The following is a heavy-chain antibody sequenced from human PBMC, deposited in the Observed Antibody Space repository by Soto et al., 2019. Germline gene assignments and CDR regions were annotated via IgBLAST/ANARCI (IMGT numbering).Heavy chain of an antibody. CDR3: ARDGAFYTVTTRDGFDY. J-gene: IGHJ4*02. Sequence: QVQLVQSGAEVKKPGASVKVSCKASGYTFTSYGISWVRQAPGQGLEWMGWISAYNGNTNYAQKLQGRVTMTTDTSTSTAYMERRSLRSDATAVYYCARDGAFYTVTTRDGFDYWGQGTLVTVSS. V-gene: IGHV1-18*01. CDR1: GYTFTSYG. CDR2: ISAYNGNT. D-gene: IGHD4-4*01.